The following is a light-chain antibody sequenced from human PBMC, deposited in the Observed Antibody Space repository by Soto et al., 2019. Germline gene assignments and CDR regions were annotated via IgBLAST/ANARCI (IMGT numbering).Light chain of an antibody. V-gene: IGLV2-14*03. CDR2: DVS. CDR3: NSYTSSSTYV. J-gene: IGLJ1*01. Sequence: QSALTQPASVSGSPGQSITSSCTGTSSDVGGYNYVSWYQHHPGKAPKLMIYDVSNRPSGVSNRFSGSKSGNTASLTISGLQAEDEADYYCNSYTSSSTYVFGTGTKLTVL. CDR1: SSDVGGYNY.